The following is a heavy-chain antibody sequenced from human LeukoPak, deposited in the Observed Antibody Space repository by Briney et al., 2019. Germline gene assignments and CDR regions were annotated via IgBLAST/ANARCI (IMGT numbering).Heavy chain of an antibody. CDR3: ARGDSSGYYGEYFQH. Sequence: GASVKVSCKASGYMFTGYYMHWVRQAPGQGLEWMGWINPNSGGTNYAQKFQGRVTTTRYTSISTAYMELSRLRSDDTAVYYCARGDSSGYYGEYFQHWGQGTLVTVSS. CDR1: GYMFTGYY. V-gene: IGHV1-2*02. J-gene: IGHJ1*01. CDR2: INPNSGGT. D-gene: IGHD3-22*01.